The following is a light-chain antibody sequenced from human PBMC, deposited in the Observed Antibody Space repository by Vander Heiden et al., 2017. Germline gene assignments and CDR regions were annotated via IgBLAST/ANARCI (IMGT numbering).Light chain of an antibody. V-gene: IGLV2-8*01. CDR1: SSDVDGSNY. Sequence: QSALTQPPSASGPPGQSVPISCPGTSSDVDGSNYVSWSPQHPGKAHKLMIYEVTKRPSGVPDRFSGSKSGITASLTVSGLQADDEADYYCTSYVDTNTVLFGGGTKLTVL. CDR3: TSYVDTNTVL. CDR2: EVT. J-gene: IGLJ2*01.